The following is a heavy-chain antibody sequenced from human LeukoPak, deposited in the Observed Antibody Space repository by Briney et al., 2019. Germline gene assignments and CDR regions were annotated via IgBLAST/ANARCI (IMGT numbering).Heavy chain of an antibody. J-gene: IGHJ6*03. D-gene: IGHD3-10*01. CDR2: IIPLLGTT. CDR1: GGTFSNYD. CDR3: ASHYYGSGHKADYYFYYYMDV. Sequence: SVKVSCKASGGTFSNYDFSWVRQAPGQGLEWMGGIIPLLGTTYYAQKFQGRLTITTDESTGTAYMNLSSLISEDTAVYYCASHYYGSGHKADYYFYYYMDVWGTGTAVTVSS. V-gene: IGHV1-69*05.